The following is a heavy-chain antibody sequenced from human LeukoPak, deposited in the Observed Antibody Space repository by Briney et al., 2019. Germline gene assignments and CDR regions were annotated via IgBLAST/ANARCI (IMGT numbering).Heavy chain of an antibody. Sequence: PSETLSLTCTVSGGSISSYYWSWIRQPPGKGLEWIGYIYYSGSTNYNPSLKSRVTISVDTSKNQFSLKLSSVTAADTAVYYCARHFYSSSWSYYHYMDVWGKGTTVTVSS. CDR2: IYYSGST. D-gene: IGHD6-13*01. V-gene: IGHV4-59*08. CDR1: GGSISSYY. J-gene: IGHJ6*03. CDR3: ARHFYSSSWSYYHYMDV.